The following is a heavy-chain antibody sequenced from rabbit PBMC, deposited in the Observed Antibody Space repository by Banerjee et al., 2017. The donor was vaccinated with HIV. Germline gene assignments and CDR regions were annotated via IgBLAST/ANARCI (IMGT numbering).Heavy chain of an antibody. J-gene: IGHJ4*01. CDR1: GFSFSSSYY. D-gene: IGHD6-1*01. V-gene: IGHV1S40*01. CDR3: ARGATYVGYAFDL. Sequence: QSLEESGGDLVKPGASLTLTCTASGFSFSSSYYMCWVRQAPGKGLEWIGCIYVGNSGSTYYASWAKGRFTISKTSSTTVTLQMASLTAADTATYFCARGATYVGYAFDLWGQGTLVTVS. CDR2: IYVGNSGST.